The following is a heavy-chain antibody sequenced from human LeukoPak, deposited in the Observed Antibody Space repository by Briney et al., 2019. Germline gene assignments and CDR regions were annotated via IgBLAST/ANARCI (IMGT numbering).Heavy chain of an antibody. Sequence: GGSLRLSCAASGFTFSNYAMHCVRQAPGKGLEWVALIWDDGSNKYYADSVKGRFTVSRDNSKNTLSLQMSSLRAEDTAVYYCARGRDGSHWSFHYCGQGTLVTVSS. V-gene: IGHV3-33*01. CDR1: GFTFSNYA. CDR3: ARGRDGSHWSFHY. CDR2: IWDDGSNK. J-gene: IGHJ4*02. D-gene: IGHD2-15*01.